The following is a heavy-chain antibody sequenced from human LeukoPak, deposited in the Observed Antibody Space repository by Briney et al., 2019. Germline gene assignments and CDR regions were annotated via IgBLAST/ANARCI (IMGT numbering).Heavy chain of an antibody. CDR3: AKDSAKKYDEY. J-gene: IGHJ4*02. CDR2: SSGSGGNT. V-gene: IGHV3-23*01. CDR1: GFTFSSYA. D-gene: IGHD2/OR15-2a*01. Sequence: GGSLRLSCAASGFTFSSYAMSWVRQAPGKGLEWVSGSSGSGGNTHYADSVKGRFTISRDNSKNTLYLQMNSLRAEDTAVYYCAKDSAKKYDEYWGQGTQVTVPS.